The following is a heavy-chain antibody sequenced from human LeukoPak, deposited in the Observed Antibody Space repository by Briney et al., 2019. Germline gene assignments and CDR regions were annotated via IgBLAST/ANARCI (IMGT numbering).Heavy chain of an antibody. CDR3: AGHHPRNTVDF. CDR1: ADSFSLFQ. Sequence: SETLSLTCTVSADSFSLFQWNWIRQPAGKGLQWIGRIYSTGRTTYNPSLKSRVTMSVDTSKNQFSLKLSSVAAADTAVYYCAGHHPRNTVDFWGQGTLVTVSS. V-gene: IGHV4-4*07. J-gene: IGHJ4*02. D-gene: IGHD2/OR15-2a*01. CDR2: IYSTGRT.